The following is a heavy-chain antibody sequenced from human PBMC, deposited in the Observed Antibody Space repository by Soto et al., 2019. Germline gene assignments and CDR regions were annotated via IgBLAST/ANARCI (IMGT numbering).Heavy chain of an antibody. CDR1: GGSFSGYY. J-gene: IGHJ6*02. Sequence: QVQLQQWGAGLLKPSETLSLTCAVYGGSFSGYYWSWIRQPPGKGLEWIGEINHSGSTNYNPSLKSRVTISVDTSKNQFSLNLSSVTAADTAVYYCARVDYDTLTEDTDVMDVWGQGTTVTVSS. CDR2: INHSGST. D-gene: IGHD3-9*01. CDR3: ARVDYDTLTEDTDVMDV. V-gene: IGHV4-34*01.